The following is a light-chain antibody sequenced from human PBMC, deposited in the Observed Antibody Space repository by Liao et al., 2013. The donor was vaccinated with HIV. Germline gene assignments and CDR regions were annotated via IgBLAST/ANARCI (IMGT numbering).Light chain of an antibody. CDR2: QDN. CDR1: ELGNKY. J-gene: IGLJ3*02. CDR3: QAWDSSTWV. Sequence: SNELTQPPSVSVSPGQTATIACSGDELGNKYVCWYQQKPGQSPVLVIYQDNKRPSGIPERFSGSNSGNTATLTISGTQAMDEADYYCQAWDSSTWVFGGGTKLTVL. V-gene: IGLV3-1*01.